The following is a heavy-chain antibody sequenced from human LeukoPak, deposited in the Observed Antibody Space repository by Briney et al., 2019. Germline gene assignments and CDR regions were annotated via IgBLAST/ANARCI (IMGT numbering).Heavy chain of an antibody. D-gene: IGHD1-14*01. CDR1: GFTFSSYW. CDR3: AGGPAY. CDR2: ISTDGSTT. Sequence: GGSLRLSCAASGFTFSSYWMHWVRQAPGKGLVWVSRISTDGSTTTYADSVKGRFTISKDNAKNTAYLQMNSLRAEDTAVYYCAGGPAYWGQGTLVTVSS. V-gene: IGHV3-74*01. J-gene: IGHJ4*02.